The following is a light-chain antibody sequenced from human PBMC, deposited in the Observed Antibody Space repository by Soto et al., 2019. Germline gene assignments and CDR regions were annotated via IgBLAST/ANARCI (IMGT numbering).Light chain of an antibody. Sequence: QSVLPQPPSVSGAPGQRVTLSCSGSSSNIGPDYDVHWYQQRPGTAPKLLIFGNNNRPSGVPDRFSGSKSGTSASLAITGRQADDEVDYDCKSYDSTLSARYFSGTGTKLTVL. CDR3: KSYDSTLSARYF. CDR1: SSNIGPDYD. CDR2: GNN. J-gene: IGLJ1*01. V-gene: IGLV1-40*01.